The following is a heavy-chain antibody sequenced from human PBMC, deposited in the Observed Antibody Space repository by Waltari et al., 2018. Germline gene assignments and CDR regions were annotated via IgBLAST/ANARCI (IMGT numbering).Heavy chain of an antibody. CDR2: IIPTFGTT. V-gene: IGHV1-69*06. Sequence: QVQVVQSGAEVKKPGSSVRVSCKASGGTFSSYVISWVRQAPGQGLEWMGGIIPTFGTTNYPQEFQGRGTITADKSTSTAYMELSSLRSADTAVYYCTGGYYESSGFSFSYTYNMDVWGQGTTVTVSS. CDR3: TGGYYESSGFSFSYTYNMDV. CDR1: GGTFSSYV. J-gene: IGHJ6*02. D-gene: IGHD3-22*01.